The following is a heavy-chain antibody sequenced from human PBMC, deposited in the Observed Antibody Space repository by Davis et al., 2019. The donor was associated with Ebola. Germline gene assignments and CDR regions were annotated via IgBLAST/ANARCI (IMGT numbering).Heavy chain of an antibody. J-gene: IGHJ6*03. V-gene: IGHV4-30-4*08. D-gene: IGHD2-2*01. CDR2: IYYSGST. Sequence: PSETLSLTCTVSGGSISSGDYYWSWIRQPPGKGLAWIGYIYYSGSTYYNPSLKSRVTISVDTSKNQFSLKLSSVTAADTAVYYCARVEVVPAAIRPYYYYYMDVWGKGTTVTVSS. CDR3: ARVEVVPAAIRPYYYYYMDV. CDR1: GGSISSGDYY.